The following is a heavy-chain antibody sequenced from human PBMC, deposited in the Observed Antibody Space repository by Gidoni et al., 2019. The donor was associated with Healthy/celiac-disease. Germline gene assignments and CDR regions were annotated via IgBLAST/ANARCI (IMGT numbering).Heavy chain of an antibody. V-gene: IGHV3-33*01. CDR1: GFTSSSYG. CDR2: IWYDGSNK. CDR3: ARDETGITGTFLGAADY. Sequence: QVQLVESGGGVVQTGRSLSLSCAASGFTSSSYGMNWVRQAPGKGLEWVAVIWYDGSNKYYADSVKGRFTISRDNSKNTLYLQMNSLRAEDTAVYYCARDETGITGTFLGAADYWGQGTLVTVSS. D-gene: IGHD1-20*01. J-gene: IGHJ4*02.